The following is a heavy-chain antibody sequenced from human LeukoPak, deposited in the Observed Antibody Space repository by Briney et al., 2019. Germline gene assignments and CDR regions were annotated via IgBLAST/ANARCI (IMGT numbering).Heavy chain of an antibody. CDR3: AKDSNTAMSFFDY. CDR2: ISGSGGST. Sequence: GGSLRLSCAASGFTFSSHAMSWVRQAPGKGLEWVSAISGSGGSTDYADSVKGRFTISRDNSKNTVYLQMNSLRAEDTAVYYCAKDSNTAMSFFDYWGQGTLVTVSS. J-gene: IGHJ4*02. D-gene: IGHD5-18*01. CDR1: GFTFSSHA. V-gene: IGHV3-23*01.